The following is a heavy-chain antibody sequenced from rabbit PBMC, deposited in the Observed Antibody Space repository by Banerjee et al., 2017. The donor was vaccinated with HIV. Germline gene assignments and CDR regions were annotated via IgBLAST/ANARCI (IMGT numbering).Heavy chain of an antibody. CDR3: ARDLAGVIGWNFNL. Sequence: QEQLVESGGGLVQPEGSLTLTCKASGFDFSSNAMCWVRQAPGKGPEWIGCIYNGDGSTYYASWVNGRFTISSDNGQNTVDLQMNSLTAADTATYLCARDLAGVIGWNFNLWGPGTLVTVS. CDR1: GFDFSSNA. CDR2: IYNGDGST. D-gene: IGHD4-1*01. J-gene: IGHJ4*01. V-gene: IGHV1S47*01.